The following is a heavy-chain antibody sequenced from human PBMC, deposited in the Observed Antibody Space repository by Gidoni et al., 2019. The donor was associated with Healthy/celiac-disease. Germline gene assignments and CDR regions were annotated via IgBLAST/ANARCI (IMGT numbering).Heavy chain of an antibody. CDR3: ARVANYYYYYGMDV. CDR1: GFTFSSYA. Sequence: QVQLVESGGGVVQHGRSLRLSWAASGFTFSSYAMHWVRQAPGKGLEWVAVISYDGSNKYYADSVKGRFTISRDNSKNTLCLQMNSLRAEDTAVYYCARVANYYYYYGMDVWGQGTTVTVSS. CDR2: ISYDGSNK. J-gene: IGHJ6*02. V-gene: IGHV3-30-3*01.